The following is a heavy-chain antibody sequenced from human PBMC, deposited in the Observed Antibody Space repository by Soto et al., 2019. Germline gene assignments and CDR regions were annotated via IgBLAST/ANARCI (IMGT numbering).Heavy chain of an antibody. CDR3: ARDPNDRPFDY. J-gene: IGHJ4*02. CDR2: INAGNGNT. V-gene: IGHV1-3*01. D-gene: IGHD3-22*01. Sequence: QVQLVQSGAEVKKPGASVKVSCKASGYTFTSYAMHWVRQAPGQRLEWMGWINAGNGNTKYSQKFQGRVTITRDTSASTAYKELSSLRSEDTAVYYCARDPNDRPFDYWGQGTLVTVSS. CDR1: GYTFTSYA.